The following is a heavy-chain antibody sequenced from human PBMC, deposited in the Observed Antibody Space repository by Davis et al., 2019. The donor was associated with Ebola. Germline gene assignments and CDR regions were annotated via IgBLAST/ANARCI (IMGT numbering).Heavy chain of an antibody. V-gene: IGHV3-66*01. Sequence: GESLKISCAASGFTVSSNYMSWVRQAPGKGLEWVSVIYSGGSTYYADSVKGRFTIFRDNSKNTLYLQMNSLRAEDTAVYYCAKGALGYGDYGDYFDYWGQGTLVTVSS. D-gene: IGHD4-17*01. CDR1: GFTVSSNY. CDR3: AKGALGYGDYGDYFDY. CDR2: IYSGGST. J-gene: IGHJ4*02.